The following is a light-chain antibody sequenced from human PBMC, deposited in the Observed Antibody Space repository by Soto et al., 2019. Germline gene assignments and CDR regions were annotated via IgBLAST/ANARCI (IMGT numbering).Light chain of an antibody. CDR1: QNVSTY. J-gene: IGKJ3*01. V-gene: IGKV3-11*01. Sequence: EIVLTQSPATLSLSPGERVTLSCRASQNVSTYLAWYQQKPGQAPRLLLYDASDSATGIPARFSGSGSGTDFNLKSSSRSPEDFAVYYCPPRTNLLTFGPATKVDI. CDR2: DAS. CDR3: PPRTNLLT.